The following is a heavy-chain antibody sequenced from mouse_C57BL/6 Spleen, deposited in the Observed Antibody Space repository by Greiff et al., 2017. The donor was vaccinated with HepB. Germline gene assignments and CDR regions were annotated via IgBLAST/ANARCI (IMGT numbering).Heavy chain of an antibody. D-gene: IGHD1-1*01. CDR2: IYPGDGDT. V-gene: IGHV1-80*01. CDR1: GYAFSSYW. J-gene: IGHJ2*01. CDR3: ARDGDYYGSSYNFDS. Sequence: VQLQHSGAELVKPGASVKISCKASGYAFSSYWMNWVKQRPGKGLEWIGQIYPGDGDTNYNGKFKGKATLTADKSSSTAYMQLSSLTSEDSAVYFCARDGDYYGSSYNFDSWGQGTTLTVSS.